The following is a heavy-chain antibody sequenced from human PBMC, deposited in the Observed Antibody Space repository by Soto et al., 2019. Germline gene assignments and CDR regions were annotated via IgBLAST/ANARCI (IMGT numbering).Heavy chain of an antibody. CDR2: IYYSGST. CDR1: GGSISSYY. J-gene: IGHJ5*02. D-gene: IGHD5-12*01. CDR3: ARRGYSGYDFRNWFDP. Sequence: SETLSLTCAVSGGSISSYYWSWIRQPPGKGLEWIGYIYYSGSTNYNPSLKSRVTISVDTSKNQFSLKLSSVTAADTAVYYCARRGYSGYDFRNWFDPWGQGTLVTVSS. V-gene: IGHV4-59*01.